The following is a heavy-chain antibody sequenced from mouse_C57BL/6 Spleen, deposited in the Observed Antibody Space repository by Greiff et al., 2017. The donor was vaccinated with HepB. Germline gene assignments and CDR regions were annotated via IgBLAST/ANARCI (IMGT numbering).Heavy chain of an antibody. V-gene: IGHV3-6*01. CDR2: ISYDGSN. CDR3: AREGGPLAMDY. J-gene: IGHJ4*01. CDR1: GYSITSGYY. Sequence: EVQLQESGPGLVKPSQSLSLTCSVTGYSITSGYYWNWIRQFPGNKLEWMGYISYDGSNNYNPSLKNRISITRDTSKNQFFLKLNSVTTEDTATYYCAREGGPLAMDYWGQGTSVTVSS.